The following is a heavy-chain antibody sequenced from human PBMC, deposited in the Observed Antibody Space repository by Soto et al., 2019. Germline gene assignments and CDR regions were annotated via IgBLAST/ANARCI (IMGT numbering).Heavy chain of an antibody. D-gene: IGHD5-12*01. CDR1: GGSISSGDYY. Sequence: PSETLSLTCTVSGGSISSGDYYWSWIRHPPGKGLEWIGYIYYSWRTYYNPSLKSRVTISVDTSKNQFSLKLSSVTAADTAVYYCARGGYDSDNLDPWGQGTLVTVSS. V-gene: IGHV4-30-4*01. CDR3: ARGGYDSDNLDP. J-gene: IGHJ5*02. CDR2: IYYSWRT.